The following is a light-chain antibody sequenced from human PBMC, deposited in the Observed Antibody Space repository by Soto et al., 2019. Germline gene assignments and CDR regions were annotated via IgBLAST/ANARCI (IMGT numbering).Light chain of an antibody. CDR3: QHYHRWPSCS. Sequence: EIVMTQSPATMSVSQGERVSLACRASQNVATYVTWYQHKPGQAPRLLIYDASTRAAGVPARFSGSGSGTDFTLTITGLQSEDSAVYYCQHYHRWPSCSFGPGTKLDIK. CDR2: DAS. J-gene: IGKJ2*02. V-gene: IGKV3-15*01. CDR1: QNVATY.